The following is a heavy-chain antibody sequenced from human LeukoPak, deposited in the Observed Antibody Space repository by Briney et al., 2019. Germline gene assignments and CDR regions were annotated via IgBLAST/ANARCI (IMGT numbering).Heavy chain of an antibody. CDR3: AVERGGCSDVTRYAFNH. D-gene: IGHD2-15*01. V-gene: IGHV3-15*01. Sequence: GGSLRLSCAGSRFSFSDGWMGWVRQAPGKGLEWVGRIKSKVDGGTTDYAAPVKGRFTISRDDSQNKLFLQMNSLEIGDTAVYYCAVERGGCSDVTRYAFNHWGQGTLVTVSS. CDR1: RFSFSDGW. CDR2: IKSKVDGGTT. J-gene: IGHJ4*02.